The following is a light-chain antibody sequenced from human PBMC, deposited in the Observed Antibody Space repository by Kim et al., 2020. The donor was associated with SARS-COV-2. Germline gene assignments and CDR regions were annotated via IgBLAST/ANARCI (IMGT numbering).Light chain of an antibody. CDR1: QSVSSD. CDR2: DAS. V-gene: IGKV3-11*01. Sequence: LSAGERVTLACRASQSVSSDLAWYQQKPGQAPRLLIYDASNRATGIPARFSGSGSGTDFTLTISSLEPEDFAVYYCQQRSNWPITFGQGTRLEIK. CDR3: QQRSNWPIT. J-gene: IGKJ5*01.